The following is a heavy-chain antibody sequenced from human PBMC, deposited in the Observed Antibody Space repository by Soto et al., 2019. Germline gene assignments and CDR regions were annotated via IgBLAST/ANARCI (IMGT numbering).Heavy chain of an antibody. J-gene: IGHJ4*02. CDR3: SSRDWGLHLVEFSPSYYFDY. V-gene: IGHV4-39*01. Sequence: QLQLQESGPGLVKPSETLSLACTVSGGSISGSGYYWGWIRQPPGKGLEWIASVYYSGSTYYKTSLKSRVTISVDTSKSQFFLKLTSVTAADTAVYYCSSRDWGLHLVEFSPSYYFDYWGQGTLVTVSS. CDR1: GGSISGSGYY. D-gene: IGHD3-16*02. CDR2: VYYSGST.